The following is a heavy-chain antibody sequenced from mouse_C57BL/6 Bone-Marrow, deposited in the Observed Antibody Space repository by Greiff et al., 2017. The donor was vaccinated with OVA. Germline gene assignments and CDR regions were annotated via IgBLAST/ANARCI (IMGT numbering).Heavy chain of an antibody. V-gene: IGHV5-12*01. CDR3: ARHHPYAMDY. Sequence: EVKLVESGGGLVQPGGSLKLSCAASGFTFSDYYMYWVRQTPEKRLEWVAYISNGGGSTYYPDTVKGRFTISRDNAKNTLYLQMSRLKSEDTAMYYCARHHPYAMDYWGQGTSVTVSS. CDR2: ISNGGGST. J-gene: IGHJ4*01. CDR1: GFTFSDYY.